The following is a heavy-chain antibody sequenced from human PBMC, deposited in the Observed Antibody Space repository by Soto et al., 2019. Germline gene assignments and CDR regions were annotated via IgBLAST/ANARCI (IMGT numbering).Heavy chain of an antibody. D-gene: IGHD1-26*01. CDR3: ARDRSRAFDI. V-gene: IGHV1-18*01. CDR1: GYTLTELS. CDR2: ISAYNGNT. J-gene: IGHJ3*02. Sequence: GASVKVSCKVSGYTLTELSMHWVRQAPGQGLEWMGWISAYNGNTNYAQKLQGRVTMTTDTSTSTAYMELRSLRSDDTAVYYCARDRSRAFDIWGQGTMVTVSS.